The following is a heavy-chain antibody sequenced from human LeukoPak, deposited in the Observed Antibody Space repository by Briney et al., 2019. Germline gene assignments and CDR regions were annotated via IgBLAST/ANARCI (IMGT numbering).Heavy chain of an antibody. CDR2: IAPSVDTT. J-gene: IGHJ4*02. CDR1: GFTFTNYL. D-gene: IGHD2-8*02. V-gene: IGHV1-46*01. CDR3: VREESGGYFDY. Sequence: ASVKVSCKSSGFTFTNYLLHWVRQAPGQGLEWVGRIAPSVDTTNYAQKFRDRVTMTRDTPTSTVYMELRSLRSEDTAVYSCVREESGGYFDYWGQGTLVSVSS.